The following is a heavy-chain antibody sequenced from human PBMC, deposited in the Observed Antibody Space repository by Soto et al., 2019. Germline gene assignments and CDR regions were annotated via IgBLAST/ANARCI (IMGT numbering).Heavy chain of an antibody. Sequence: QVQVVESGGGLVKPGGSLRLSCAGSGFTFSDYYMSWIRQIPGKGLEWISYISGGNTIYYIDSVKGRCTLSRDSAKNSLYLHMDSLRAEDAAVYYCVRGHSGLDIWGQGTMVTVSS. CDR2: ISGGNTI. J-gene: IGHJ3*02. D-gene: IGHD5-12*01. CDR1: GFTFSDYY. CDR3: VRGHSGLDI. V-gene: IGHV3-11*01.